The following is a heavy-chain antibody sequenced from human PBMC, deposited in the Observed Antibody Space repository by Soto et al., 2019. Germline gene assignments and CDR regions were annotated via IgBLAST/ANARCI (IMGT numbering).Heavy chain of an antibody. V-gene: IGHV3-33*01. D-gene: IGHD6-13*01. CDR2: IWYDGSNK. CDR3: ARGIAEDYYYGMDV. J-gene: IGHJ6*02. Sequence: GGSLRLSCAASGFTFSSYGMHWVRQAPGKGLEWVAVIWYDGSNKYYADSVKGQFTISRDNSKNTLYLQMNSLRAEDTAVYYCARGIAEDYYYGMDVWGQGTTVTVSS. CDR1: GFTFSSYG.